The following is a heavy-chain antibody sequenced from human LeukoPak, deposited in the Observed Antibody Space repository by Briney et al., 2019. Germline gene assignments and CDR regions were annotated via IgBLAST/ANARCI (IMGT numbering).Heavy chain of an antibody. V-gene: IGHV4-39*01. Sequence: SETLSLTCTVSGGSISSSNYYWGWIRQPPGKGLEWIGDINHSGSTNYNPSLKSRVTMSVDTSKNQFSLKVTSVTAADTAVYYCARGYYYDSGTNPYGLDVWGQGTTVTVSS. D-gene: IGHD3-10*01. J-gene: IGHJ6*02. CDR3: ARGYYYDSGTNPYGLDV. CDR1: GGSISSSNYY. CDR2: INHSGST.